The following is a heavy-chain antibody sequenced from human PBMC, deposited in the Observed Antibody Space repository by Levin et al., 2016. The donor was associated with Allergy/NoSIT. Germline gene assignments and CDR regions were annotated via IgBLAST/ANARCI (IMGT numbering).Heavy chain of an antibody. CDR2: VYYSGST. CDR1: GGSISSYY. Sequence: SETLSLTCTVSGGSISSYYWSWIRQPPGRDWSGLGIVYYSGSTNYNPSLKSRVTISVDTSKNQFSLKLSSVTAADTAVYYCARSPLASIVGASYFDYWGQGTLVTVSS. V-gene: IGHV4-59*01. D-gene: IGHD1-26*01. CDR3: ARSPLASIVGASYFDY. J-gene: IGHJ4*02.